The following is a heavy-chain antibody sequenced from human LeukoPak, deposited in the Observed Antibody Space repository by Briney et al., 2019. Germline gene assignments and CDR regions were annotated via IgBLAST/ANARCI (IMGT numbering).Heavy chain of an antibody. V-gene: IGHV3-53*01. CDR3: SLGGEVGGVRTNH. CDR2: IYSGGST. CDR1: GFTVSSNY. J-gene: IGHJ5*02. Sequence: PGGSLRLSCAASGFTVSSNYMSWVRPAPGKGLEWVSVIYSGGSTYYADSVKGRFTISRDNSKNTLYLQMNSLRAEDTAVYYCSLGGEVGGVRTNHWGQGTLVTVSS. D-gene: IGHD1-26*01.